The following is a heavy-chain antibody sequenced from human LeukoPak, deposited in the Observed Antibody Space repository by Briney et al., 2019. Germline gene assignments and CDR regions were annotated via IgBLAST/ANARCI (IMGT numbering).Heavy chain of an antibody. J-gene: IGHJ5*01. CDR1: GVTFTGAY. V-gene: IGHV1-2*02. D-gene: IGHD2-2*03. CDR2: INPNSGET. Sequence: GASVKVSCKVSGVTFTGAYMHWVRQAPGQGLEWVGWINPNSGETRYEQKFQGRVTMTRDTSIDTVHMELGGLTSDDTAVYYCARVLFNSGYDSWGQGTLVTVSS. CDR3: ARVLFNSGYDS.